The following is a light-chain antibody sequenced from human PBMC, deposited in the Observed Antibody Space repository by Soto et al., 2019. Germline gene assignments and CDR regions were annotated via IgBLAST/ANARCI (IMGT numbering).Light chain of an antibody. CDR1: QSVSSSY. V-gene: IGKV3-20*01. CDR3: QQYGSSRWT. Sequence: EIVLTQSPGTLSLSPGERATLSCRASQSVSSSYLAWYQQKPGQAPRLLIYGASSRATGIPDRFSGSGSGTDFTLNISRLEPEDFEVYYCQQYGSSRWTFGQGTKVDIK. CDR2: GAS. J-gene: IGKJ1*01.